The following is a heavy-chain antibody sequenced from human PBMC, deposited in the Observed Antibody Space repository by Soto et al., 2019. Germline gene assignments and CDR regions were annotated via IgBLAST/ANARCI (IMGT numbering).Heavy chain of an antibody. V-gene: IGHV3-30*03. CDR1: GLTFSNYD. J-gene: IGHJ4*02. Sequence: QVQLVESGGGVVQPGRSLRLSCAASGLTFSNYDMHWVRQAPGKGLEWVALITYDENNKFYADSVKGRFTISRDNSKNTRYLQVNGVRTEDRAGYYCATKIGVTGTDYWGQGTLVTVSP. CDR3: ATKIGVTGTDY. CDR2: ITYDENNK. D-gene: IGHD6-19*01.